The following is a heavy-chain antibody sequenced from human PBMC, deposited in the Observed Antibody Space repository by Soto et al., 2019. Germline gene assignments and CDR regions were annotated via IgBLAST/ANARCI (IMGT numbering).Heavy chain of an antibody. CDR1: GFTFSSYG. Sequence: QVQLVESGGGVVQPGRSLRLSCAASGFTFSSYGMHWVRQAPGKGLEWVAVISYDGSNKYYADSVKGRFTISRDNSKNTLYLQMNSLRAEDTAVYSCAKAFDNEYSRPDYYYYYMDVWGKGTTVTVSS. D-gene: IGHD6-13*01. CDR3: AKAFDNEYSRPDYYYYYMDV. V-gene: IGHV3-30*18. CDR2: ISYDGSNK. J-gene: IGHJ6*03.